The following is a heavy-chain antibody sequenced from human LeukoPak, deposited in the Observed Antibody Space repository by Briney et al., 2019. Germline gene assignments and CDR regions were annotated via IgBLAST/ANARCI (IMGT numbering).Heavy chain of an antibody. J-gene: IGHJ4*02. D-gene: IGHD3-10*01. Sequence: GGSLRLSCAASGFTFRNSAMHWVRQAPGKGLEYVSGISSNGGSTYYANAVKGRFTVSRDNAKNSLFLQMNSLRAEDTAIYYCARDPYYYASENWGQGTLVTVSS. V-gene: IGHV3-64*01. CDR1: GFTFRNSA. CDR3: ARDPYYYASEN. CDR2: ISSNGGST.